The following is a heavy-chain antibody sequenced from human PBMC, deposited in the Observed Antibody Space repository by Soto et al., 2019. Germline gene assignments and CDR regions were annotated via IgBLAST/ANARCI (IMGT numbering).Heavy chain of an antibody. CDR2: MNPNSGNT. D-gene: IGHD7-27*01. J-gene: IGHJ5*02. V-gene: IGHV1-8*01. Sequence: ASVKVSCKASGYTFSSYDINRVRQATGQGLEWMGWMNPNSGNTVYAQKFHGRVTMTTNTSISTAYMELSSLRSEDTAVYYCARGRHTPNFRWFDPWGQGTLVTVSS. CDR1: GYTFSSYD. CDR3: ARGRHTPNFRWFDP.